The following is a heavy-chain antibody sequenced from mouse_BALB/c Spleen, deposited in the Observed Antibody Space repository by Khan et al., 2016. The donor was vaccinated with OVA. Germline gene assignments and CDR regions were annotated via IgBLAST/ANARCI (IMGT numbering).Heavy chain of an antibody. D-gene: IGHD4-1*01. Sequence: EVQLQESGGDLVKPGGSLRLSCAASGFTFSTYGMSWVRQLPDKRLEWVATINSDGYYTYYPKTVKWRFTNSRSNAENTLYLQLSRLRSEDTAIYYCASHFTGPVAYWGQGTLVTVST. J-gene: IGHJ3*01. CDR3: ASHFTGPVAY. V-gene: IGHV5-6*01. CDR1: GFTFSTYG. CDR2: INSDGYYT.